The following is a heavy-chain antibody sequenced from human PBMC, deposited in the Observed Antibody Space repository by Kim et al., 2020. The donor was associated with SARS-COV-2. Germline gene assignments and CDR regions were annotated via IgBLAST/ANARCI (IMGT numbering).Heavy chain of an antibody. Sequence: PSLKSRVTISVDTSKNQFSLKLSSVTAADTAVYYCASSDDYSKAEGGMDVWGQGTTVTVSS. D-gene: IGHD4-4*01. J-gene: IGHJ6*02. CDR3: ASSDDYSKAEGGMDV. V-gene: IGHV4-59*01.